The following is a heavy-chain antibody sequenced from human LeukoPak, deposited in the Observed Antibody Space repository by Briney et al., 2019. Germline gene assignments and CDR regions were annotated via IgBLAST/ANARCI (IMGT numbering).Heavy chain of an antibody. D-gene: IGHD6-13*01. CDR1: GFTFGSYS. CDR2: ISSSSSYI. J-gene: IGHJ4*02. V-gene: IGHV3-21*01. CDR3: AREIAAAMPSLGVDY. Sequence: GGSLRLSCAASGFTFGSYSMNWVRQAPGKGLEWVSSISSSSSYIYYADSVKGRFTISRDNAKNSLYLQMNSLRAEDTAVYYCAREIAAAMPSLGVDYWGQGTLVTVSS.